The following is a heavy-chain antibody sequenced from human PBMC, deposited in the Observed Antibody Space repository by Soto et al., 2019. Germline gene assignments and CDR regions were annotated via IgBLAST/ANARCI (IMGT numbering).Heavy chain of an antibody. CDR1: GGSISSYY. D-gene: IGHD3-3*01. CDR3: ARDRSITIFGVVIANGMDV. V-gene: IGHV4-59*01. CDR2: IYYSGST. Sequence: SETLSLTCTVSGGSISSYYWSWIRQPPGKGLEWIGYIYYSGSTNYNPSLKSRVTISVDTSENQFSLKLSSVTAADTAVYYCARDRSITIFGVVIANGMDVWGQGTTVTVSS. J-gene: IGHJ6*02.